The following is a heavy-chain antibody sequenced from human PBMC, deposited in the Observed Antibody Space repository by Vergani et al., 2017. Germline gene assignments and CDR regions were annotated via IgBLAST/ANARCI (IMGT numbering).Heavy chain of an antibody. V-gene: IGHV3-30*03. J-gene: IGHJ4*02. CDR3: TTVWGCSSTSCHTHAPKFDY. CDR2: ISYDGSNK. Sequence: QVQLVESGGGVVQPGRSLRLSCAASGFTFSSYDMHWVRQAPGKGLEWVAVISYDGSNKYYADSVKGRFTISRDNSKNTLYLQMNSLKTEDTAVYYCTTVWGCSSTSCHTHAPKFDYWGQGTLVTVSS. CDR1: GFTFSSYD. D-gene: IGHD2-2*01.